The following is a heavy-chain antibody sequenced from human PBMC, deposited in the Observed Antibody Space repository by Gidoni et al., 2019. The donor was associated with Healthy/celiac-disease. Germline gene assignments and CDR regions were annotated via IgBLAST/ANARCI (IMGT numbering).Heavy chain of an antibody. D-gene: IGHD4-17*01. Sequence: EVQLVESGGGLVQPGGSLSLSCAASGFTFSSYSMNWVRQAPGKGLEWVSYISSSSRTIYYADSVKGRFTISRDNAKNSLYLQMNSLRAEDTAVYYCARDLTTVTTRNYYYYGMDVWGQGTTVTVSS. J-gene: IGHJ6*02. V-gene: IGHV3-48*04. CDR2: ISSSSRTI. CDR1: GFTFSSYS. CDR3: ARDLTTVTTRNYYYYGMDV.